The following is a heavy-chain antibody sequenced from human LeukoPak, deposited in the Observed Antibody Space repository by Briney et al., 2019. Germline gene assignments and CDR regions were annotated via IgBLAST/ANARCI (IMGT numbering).Heavy chain of an antibody. CDR3: ARDSWAVAGLYY. CDR1: GFTFSSHA. Sequence: GGSLRLSCGASGFTFSSHAISWVRQAPGKGLEWVSLIYSGGSTYYADSVKGRFTISRDNSRNTLYLQMNSLRAEDTAVYYCARDSWAVAGLYYWGQGTLVTVSS. J-gene: IGHJ4*02. V-gene: IGHV3-66*01. CDR2: IYSGGST. D-gene: IGHD6-19*01.